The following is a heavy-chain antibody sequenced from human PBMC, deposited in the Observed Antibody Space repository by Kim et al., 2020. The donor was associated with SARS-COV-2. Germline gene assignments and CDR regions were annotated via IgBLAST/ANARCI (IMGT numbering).Heavy chain of an antibody. J-gene: IGHJ4*02. CDR3: AKERWGGVLDY. D-gene: IGHD3-16*01. CDR2: T. Sequence: TQYADSVKGRFTISRDNSKNTVYRQMNSLRAEDTAVYYCAKERWGGVLDYWGQGTLVTVSS. V-gene: IGHV3-23*01.